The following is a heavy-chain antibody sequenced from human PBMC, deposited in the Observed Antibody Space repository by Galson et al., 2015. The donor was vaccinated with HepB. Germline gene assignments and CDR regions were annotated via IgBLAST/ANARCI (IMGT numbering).Heavy chain of an antibody. CDR2: ISGSGGST. D-gene: IGHD6-19*01. V-gene: IGHV3-23*01. CDR3: AKTSIDSSGWFLPTRASGYFDY. J-gene: IGHJ4*02. CDR1: GFTFSSYA. Sequence: SLRLSCAASGFTFSSYAMSWVRQAPGKGLEWVSAISGSGGSTYYADSVKGRFTISRDNSKNTLYLQMNSLRAEDTAVYYCAKTSIDSSGWFLPTRASGYFDYWGQGTLVTVSS.